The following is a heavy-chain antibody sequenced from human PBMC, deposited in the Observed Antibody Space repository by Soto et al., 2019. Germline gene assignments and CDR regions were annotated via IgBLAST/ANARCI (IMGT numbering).Heavy chain of an antibody. D-gene: IGHD3-9*01. CDR2: IYYSGST. CDR1: GGSISSYY. V-gene: IGHV4-59*01. J-gene: IGHJ4*02. CDR3: ARRSDIWTGPIDY. Sequence: QVQLQESGPGLVKPSETLSLTCTVSGGSISSYYWSWIRQPPGKGLEWIGYIYYSGSTNYNPSLKSRVTISVDTAKNQFSLKLSSVTAADTAVYYCARRSDIWTGPIDYWGQGTLVTVSS.